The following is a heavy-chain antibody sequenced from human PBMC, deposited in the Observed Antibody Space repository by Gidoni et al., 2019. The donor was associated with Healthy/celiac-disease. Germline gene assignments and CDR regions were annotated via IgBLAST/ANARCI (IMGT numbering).Heavy chain of an antibody. Sequence: EVQLVESGGGLVQPGGSLRLSCAASGFTFSTYWMSWVRQAPGKGLEWVANIKQDGSEKYYVDSVKGRFTISRDNAKNSLYLQMNSLRAEDTAVYYCASYGDYASHPLDYWGRGILVTVSS. V-gene: IGHV3-7*01. D-gene: IGHD4-17*01. J-gene: IGHJ4*02. CDR2: IKQDGSEK. CDR1: GFTFSTYW. CDR3: ASYGDYASHPLDY.